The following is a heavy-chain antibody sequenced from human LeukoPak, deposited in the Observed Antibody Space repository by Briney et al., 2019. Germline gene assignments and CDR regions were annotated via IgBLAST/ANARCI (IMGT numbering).Heavy chain of an antibody. CDR1: GLSFTGYY. D-gene: IGHD3-9*01. CDR3: AALYYSLLTGYRDY. CDR2: ITHSGST. Sequence: SETLSLTCAVYGLSFTGYYWSWIRHPPGKGLEWIGEITHSGSTNYNPSLKSRVIISVDTSKNQFSLKLSSVTAADTAVYYCAALYYSLLTGYRDYWGQGTLVRVSS. V-gene: IGHV4-34*01. J-gene: IGHJ4*02.